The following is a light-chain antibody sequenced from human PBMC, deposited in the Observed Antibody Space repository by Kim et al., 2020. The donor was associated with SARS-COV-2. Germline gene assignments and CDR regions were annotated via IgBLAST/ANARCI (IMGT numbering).Light chain of an antibody. J-gene: IGLJ2*01. CDR3: SSYSTTTVL. CDR2: DVS. CDR1: NSDVGSYNR. V-gene: IGLV2-14*04. Sequence: GQSITISCTGTNSDVGSYNRVSWYQQQPGKAPKLMIYDVSKRPSGVSNRFSGSKSGNTASLTISGLQAEDEADYYCSSYSTTTVLFGGGTQLTVL.